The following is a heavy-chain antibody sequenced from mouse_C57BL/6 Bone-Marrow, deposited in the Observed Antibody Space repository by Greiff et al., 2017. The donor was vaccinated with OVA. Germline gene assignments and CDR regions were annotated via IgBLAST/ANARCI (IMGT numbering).Heavy chain of an antibody. V-gene: IGHV1-76*01. Sequence: QVQLQQSGAELVRPGASVKLSCKASGYTFTDYYINWVKQRPGQGLEWIARIYPGSGNTYYNEKFKGKATLTAEKSSSTSYMQLSSLTSEDSAVYFCARYELGQKAMDYWGQGTSVTVSS. J-gene: IGHJ4*01. D-gene: IGHD4-1*01. CDR3: ARYELGQKAMDY. CDR1: GYTFTDYY. CDR2: IYPGSGNT.